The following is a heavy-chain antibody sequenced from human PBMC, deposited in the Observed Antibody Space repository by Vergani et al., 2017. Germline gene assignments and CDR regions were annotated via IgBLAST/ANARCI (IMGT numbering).Heavy chain of an antibody. CDR3: VMGYASNYSSCMAV. CDR1: GGTFSSYA. V-gene: IGHV1-69*12. CDR2: IIPIFGTA. J-gene: IGHJ6*02. D-gene: IGHD5-12*01. Sequence: QVQLVQSGAEVKKPGSSVKVSCKASGGTFSSYAISWVRQAPGQGLEWMGGIIPIFGTANYAQKFQGRVTITADESTSTAYMELSSLRSEDTAVYYCVMGYASNYSSCMAVWGQGSTVTVSS.